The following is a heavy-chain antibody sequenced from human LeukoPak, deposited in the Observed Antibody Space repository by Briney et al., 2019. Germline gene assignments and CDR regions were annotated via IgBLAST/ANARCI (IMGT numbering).Heavy chain of an antibody. CDR2: IKQDGSEK. Sequence: PGGSLRLSCAASGFTFSSYWMSWVRQAPGKGLEWVANIKQDGSEKYYVDSVKGRFTISRDNAKNSLHLQMNSLRAEDTAVYYCARRYCSGGSCYSVKSYYYYGMDVWGQGTTVTVSS. V-gene: IGHV3-7*01. CDR1: GFTFSSYW. CDR3: ARRYCSGGSCYSVKSYYYYGMDV. D-gene: IGHD2-15*01. J-gene: IGHJ6*02.